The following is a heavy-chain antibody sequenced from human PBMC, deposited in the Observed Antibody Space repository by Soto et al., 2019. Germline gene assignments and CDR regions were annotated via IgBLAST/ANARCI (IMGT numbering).Heavy chain of an antibody. CDR2: IKQDGNEK. D-gene: IGHD3-9*01. CDR1: GFTFSSYW. CDR3: ARDPLVLRYFDWLFDY. Sequence: GGSLRLSCAASGFTFSSYWMSWVRQAPGKGLEWVANIKQDGNEKYYVDSVKGRFTISRDNAKNSLYLQMKSLRAEDTAVYYCARDPLVLRYFDWLFDYWGQGTLVTVSS. J-gene: IGHJ4*02. V-gene: IGHV3-7*01.